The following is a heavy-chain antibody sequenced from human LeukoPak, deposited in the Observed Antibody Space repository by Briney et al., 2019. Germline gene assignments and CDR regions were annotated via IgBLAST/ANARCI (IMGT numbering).Heavy chain of an antibody. Sequence: ASVKVSCKASGGTFSSYAICWVRQAPGQGLEWMGRIIPIFGTANYAQKFQGRVTITADKSTSTAYMELSSLRSEDTAVYYCARGNYDFWSGYGPNYYMDVWGKGTTVTVSS. CDR3: ARGNYDFWSGYGPNYYMDV. V-gene: IGHV1-69*06. CDR1: GGTFSSYA. J-gene: IGHJ6*03. CDR2: IIPIFGTA. D-gene: IGHD3-3*01.